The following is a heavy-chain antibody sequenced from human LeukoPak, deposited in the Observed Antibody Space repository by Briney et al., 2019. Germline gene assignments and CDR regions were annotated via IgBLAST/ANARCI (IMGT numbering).Heavy chain of an antibody. D-gene: IGHD3-9*01. CDR3: TREKRYFDWFQADY. J-gene: IGHJ4*02. CDR1: GLTFSDYA. Sequence: PGGSLRLSCTASGLTFSDYAIGRFRLALGQGLYRIGFIRNKAYGGTAEYAASVKGRFTISRDDSKTIAYLQMNSLKTEDTAVYYCTREKRYFDWFQADYWGQGTLVTVSS. CDR2: IRNKAYGGTA. V-gene: IGHV3-49*03.